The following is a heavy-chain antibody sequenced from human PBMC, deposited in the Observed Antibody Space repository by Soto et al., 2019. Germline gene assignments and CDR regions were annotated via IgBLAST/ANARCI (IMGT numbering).Heavy chain of an antibody. D-gene: IGHD3-16*01. CDR3: EGVSSFRGMDV. J-gene: IGHJ6*02. CDR2: TYYRSTWTI. CDR1: GDSVSSSSAA. V-gene: IGHV6-1*01. Sequence: SQTLSLTCAISGDSVSSSSAAWNWLRQSPSRGLEWLGRTYYRSTWTIDYAGSVKSRITINPDTFENQFSLQLYSVTPEDTAVYYCEGVSSFRGMDVWGQGTPVTVYS.